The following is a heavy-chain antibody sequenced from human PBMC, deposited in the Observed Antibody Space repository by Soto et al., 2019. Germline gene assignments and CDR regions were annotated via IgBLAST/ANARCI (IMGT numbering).Heavy chain of an antibody. Sequence: PGGSLRLSCAASGFTFSSYAMHWVRQAPGKGLEWVAVISYDGSNKYYADSVKGRFTISRDNFKNTLYLQMNSLRAEDTAVYYCAREEQWLGFDYWGQGTLVTVSS. CDR3: AREEQWLGFDY. CDR2: ISYDGSNK. D-gene: IGHD6-19*01. J-gene: IGHJ4*02. CDR1: GFTFSSYA. V-gene: IGHV3-30-3*01.